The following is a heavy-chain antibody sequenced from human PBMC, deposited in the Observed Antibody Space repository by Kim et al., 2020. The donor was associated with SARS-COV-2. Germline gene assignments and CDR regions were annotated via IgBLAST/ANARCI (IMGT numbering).Heavy chain of an antibody. Sequence: ADSVKGRITISRDNSKNTLYLQMNSLRAEDTAVYYCARDGSSSWYWNAFDIWGQGTMVTVSS. V-gene: IGHV3-30*07. D-gene: IGHD6-13*01. J-gene: IGHJ3*02. CDR3: ARDGSSSWYWNAFDI.